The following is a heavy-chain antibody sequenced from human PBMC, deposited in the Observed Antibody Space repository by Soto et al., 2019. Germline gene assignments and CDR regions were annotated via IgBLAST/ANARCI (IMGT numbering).Heavy chain of an antibody. V-gene: IGHV4-59*08. Sequence: QVHLQESGPGLVKPSETLSLTCTVSGDSISTDYWSWIRQSPGKGLEWIGFIYYGGSTNYNPSLKXRXTXSXNTPKNQFSRKLSSVTAADTAVYYCAKNWNWGSLVHWGQGTLVTVSS. CDR3: AKNWNWGSLVH. CDR2: IYYGGST. CDR1: GDSISTDY. J-gene: IGHJ4*02. D-gene: IGHD7-27*01.